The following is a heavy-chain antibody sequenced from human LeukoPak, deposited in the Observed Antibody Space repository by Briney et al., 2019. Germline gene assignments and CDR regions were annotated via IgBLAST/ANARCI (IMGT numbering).Heavy chain of an antibody. CDR1: GGSISSYY. CDR2: IYTSGST. J-gene: IGHJ6*03. Sequence: SGPTLVKPSETLSLTCIVSGGSISSYYWSWIRQPAGKGLEWIGRIYTSGSTNYNPSLKSRVTMSVDTSKNQFSLKLSSVTAADTAVYYCARNGETYYDILTGTEEDYYYYMDVWGKGTTVTVSS. D-gene: IGHD3-9*01. V-gene: IGHV4-4*07. CDR3: ARNGETYYDILTGTEEDYYYYMDV.